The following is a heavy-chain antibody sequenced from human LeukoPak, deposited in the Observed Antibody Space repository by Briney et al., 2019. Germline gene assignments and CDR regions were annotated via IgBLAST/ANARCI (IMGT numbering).Heavy chain of an antibody. J-gene: IGHJ6*03. Sequence: GGSLRLSCTGSGFTFGDYSMTWVRQAPGKGLEWVGFIRSKASGETTEYAASVKGRFTISRDDSKNVVYLQMNSLKTEDTAVYYCTRDGSYYYYYYMDVWGTGTTVTVSS. CDR3: TRDGSYYYYYYMDV. V-gene: IGHV3-49*04. CDR1: GFTFGDYS. D-gene: IGHD1-26*01. CDR2: IRSKASGETT.